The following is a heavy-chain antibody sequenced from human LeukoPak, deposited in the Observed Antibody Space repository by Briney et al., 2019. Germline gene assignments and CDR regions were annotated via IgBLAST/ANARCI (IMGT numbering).Heavy chain of an antibody. J-gene: IGHJ4*02. CDR2: IYYSGST. CDR3: ARGGGSGSYYGRGYFDY. V-gene: IGHV4-59*11. Sequence: SETLSLTCTVSGGSISSHYWSWIRQPPGKGLEWIGYIYYSGSTNYNPSLKSRVTISVDTSKNQFSLKLSSVTAADTAVYYCARGGGSGSYYGRGYFDYWGQGTLVTVSS. CDR1: GGSISSHY. D-gene: IGHD1-26*01.